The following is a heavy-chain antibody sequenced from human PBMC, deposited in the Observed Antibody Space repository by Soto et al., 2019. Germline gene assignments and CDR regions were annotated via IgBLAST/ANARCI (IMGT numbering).Heavy chain of an antibody. CDR1: GFTVSSYA. CDR3: AKDLSSSWYPQY. V-gene: IGHV3-23*01. J-gene: IGHJ4*02. CDR2: ISGSGNTT. D-gene: IGHD6-13*01. Sequence: EVQLLESGGGLVQPGGSLRLSCAASGFTVSSYAMTGVRRAPGKGLEWVSAISGSGNTTYYADSVKGRFTISRDSSKNTLYLQMNSLRAEDTAVYFCAKDLSSSWYPQYWGQGTLVTVSS.